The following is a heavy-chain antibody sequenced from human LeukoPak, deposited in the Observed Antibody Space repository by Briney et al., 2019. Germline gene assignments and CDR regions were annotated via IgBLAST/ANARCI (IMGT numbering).Heavy chain of an antibody. J-gene: IGHJ4*02. D-gene: IGHD3-10*01. CDR2: IKQDGSEK. CDR3: ARVGIRGVISTTRDY. Sequence: GGSLRLSCAASGFTFSSYWMSWVRQAPGKGLEWVANIKQDGSEKYYVDSVKGRFTISRDNAKNSLYLQMNSLRAEDTAVYYCARVGIRGVISTTRDYWGQGTLVTVSS. V-gene: IGHV3-7*01. CDR1: GFTFSSYW.